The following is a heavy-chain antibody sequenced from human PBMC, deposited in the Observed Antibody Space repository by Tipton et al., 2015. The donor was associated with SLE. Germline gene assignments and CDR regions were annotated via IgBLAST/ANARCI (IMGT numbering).Heavy chain of an antibody. CDR1: GGSISSSSYY. CDR2: IYYSGSS. J-gene: IGHJ4*02. CDR3: ARSGAPSSSTISCYDGCGGLLDN. V-gene: IGHV4-39*07. D-gene: IGHD2-2*01. Sequence: TLSLTCTVSGGSISSSSYYWGWIRQPPGKGLEWIGRIYYSGSSYYNPSLKSRVTISVDKSKNQFSLKLNSVTAADTAVYYCARSGAPSSSTISCYDGCGGLLDNWGQGTLVTVSS.